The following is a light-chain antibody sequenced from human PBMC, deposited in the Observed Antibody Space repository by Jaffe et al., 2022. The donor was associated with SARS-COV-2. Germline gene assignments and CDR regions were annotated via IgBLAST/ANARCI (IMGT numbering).Light chain of an antibody. CDR2: DVS. CDR3: SSYTSSSTLEV. CDR1: TSDIGSYNY. Sequence: QSALTQPASVSGSPGQSITISCTGTTSDIGSYNYVSWYQQYPGKAPKLMIYDVSNRPSGVSNRFSGSKSGNTASLTISGLQAEDEADYYCSSYTSSSTLEVFGGGTKLTVL. J-gene: IGLJ2*01. V-gene: IGLV2-14*01.